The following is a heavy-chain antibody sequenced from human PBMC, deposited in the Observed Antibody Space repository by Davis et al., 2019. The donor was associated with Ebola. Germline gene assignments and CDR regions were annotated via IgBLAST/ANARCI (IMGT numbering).Heavy chain of an antibody. J-gene: IGHJ4*02. V-gene: IGHV3-11*01. CDR1: GFTFSDYY. CDR3: ARDRNTMIVGNFDY. CDR2: ISSSGSNI. D-gene: IGHD3-22*01. Sequence: GESLKISCAASGFTFSDYYMSWIRQAPGKGLEWVSYISSSGSNIYYADSVKGRFTISRDNAKNSLYLQMNSLRAEDTAVYYCARDRNTMIVGNFDYWGQGTLVTVSS.